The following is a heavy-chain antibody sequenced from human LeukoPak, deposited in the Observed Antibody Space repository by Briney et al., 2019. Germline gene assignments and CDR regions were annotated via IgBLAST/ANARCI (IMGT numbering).Heavy chain of an antibody. J-gene: IGHJ4*02. CDR2: INAGNGNT. V-gene: IGHV1-3*01. CDR3: ARDQVYDSSGYYYGPQDY. D-gene: IGHD3-22*01. CDR1: GYTFTSYA. Sequence: WASVKVSCKASGYTFTSYAMHWVSQAPGQRLEWMGWINAGNGNTKYSQKFQGRVTITRDTSASTAYMELSSLRSEDTAVYYCARDQVYDSSGYYYGPQDYWGQGTLVTVSS.